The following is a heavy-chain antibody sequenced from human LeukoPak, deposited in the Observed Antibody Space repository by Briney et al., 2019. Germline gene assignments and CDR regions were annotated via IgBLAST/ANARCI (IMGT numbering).Heavy chain of an antibody. CDR2: INHSGST. J-gene: IGHJ5*02. CDR3: ARARTKRPNYDFWSGYLNWFDP. D-gene: IGHD3-3*01. Sequence: SETLSLTCAVYGGSFSGYYWSWIRQPPGKGLEWIGEINHSGSTNYNPSLKSRVTMSVDTSKNQFSLKLSSVTAADTAVYYCARARTKRPNYDFWSGYLNWFDPWGQGTLVTVSS. CDR1: GGSFSGYY. V-gene: IGHV4-34*01.